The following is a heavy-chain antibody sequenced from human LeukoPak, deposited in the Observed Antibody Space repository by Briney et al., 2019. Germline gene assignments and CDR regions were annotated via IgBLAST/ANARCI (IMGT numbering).Heavy chain of an antibody. J-gene: IGHJ4*02. D-gene: IGHD4-17*01. V-gene: IGHV1-18*01. CDR2: ISAYNGNT. CDR3: ARMGNPSTVTADY. CDR1: GYTFTSYG. Sequence: ASVKVSCKASGYTFTSYGISWVRQAPGQGLEWMGWISAYNGNTNYAQKFQGRVTMTEDTSTDTAYMELSSLRSEDTAVYYCARMGNPSTVTADYWGQGTLVTVSS.